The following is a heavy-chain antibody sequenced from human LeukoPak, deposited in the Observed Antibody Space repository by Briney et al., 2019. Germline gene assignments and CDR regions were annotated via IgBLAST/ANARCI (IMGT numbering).Heavy chain of an antibody. D-gene: IGHD3-22*01. V-gene: IGHV3-7*01. Sequence: PGGSLRLSCAASGFTLSSYWMSWVRQAPGKGLGWVANIKQEGSEKYYVDSVKGRLTTSRHNAKDSLYLQMTSLRAEDTAVYYCAREDYYDSSSAPDDWGQGTLVTVSS. CDR2: IKQEGSEK. CDR1: GFTLSSYW. J-gene: IGHJ4*02. CDR3: AREDYYDSSSAPDD.